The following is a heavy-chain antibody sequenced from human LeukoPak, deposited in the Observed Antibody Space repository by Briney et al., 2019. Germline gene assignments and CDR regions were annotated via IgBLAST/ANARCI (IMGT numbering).Heavy chain of an antibody. CDR1: GFTFNNCA. V-gene: IGHV3-23*01. Sequence: PGGSLRLSCAASGFTFNNCAMSWVRQAPGKGLEWAPAISDSRSSTYYADSIKGRFTISRDNSKNTLYLQMNSLRAEDTAVYYCAKAGAVGYYFDYWGQGTLVTVSS. CDR3: AKAGAVGYYFDY. J-gene: IGHJ4*02. CDR2: ISDSRSST. D-gene: IGHD3-10*01.